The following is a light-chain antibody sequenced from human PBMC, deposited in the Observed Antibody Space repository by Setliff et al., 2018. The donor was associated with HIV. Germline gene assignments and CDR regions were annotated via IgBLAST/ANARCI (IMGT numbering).Light chain of an antibody. CDR3: NSYTYTNNFV. CDR2: EIT. Sequence: QSVLTQPPSASGSPGQSVTISCTGTSSDIGAYNYVSWYQQHPGKAPKLLIYEITKRPSGVPDRFSGSKSGNTASLTVSGLQAEDEADYYCNSYTYTNNFVFGTGTKVTVL. V-gene: IGLV2-8*01. CDR1: SSDIGAYNY. J-gene: IGLJ1*01.